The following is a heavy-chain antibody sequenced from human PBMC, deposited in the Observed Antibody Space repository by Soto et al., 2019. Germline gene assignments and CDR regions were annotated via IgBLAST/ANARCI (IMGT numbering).Heavy chain of an antibody. J-gene: IGHJ6*02. CDR2: ISGGGGST. Sequence: GGSLRLSCAASGFTFSSYAMSWVRQAPGKGLEWVSAISGGGGSTYYADSVKGRFTISRDNSKNTLYLQMNSLRAEDTAVYYCAKGRGLRFLEWLGGMDVWGQGTTVTVSS. CDR1: GFTFSSYA. CDR3: AKGRGLRFLEWLGGMDV. V-gene: IGHV3-23*01. D-gene: IGHD3-3*01.